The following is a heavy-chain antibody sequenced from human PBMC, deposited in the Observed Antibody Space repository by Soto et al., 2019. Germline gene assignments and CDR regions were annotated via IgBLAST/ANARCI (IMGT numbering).Heavy chain of an antibody. J-gene: IGHJ5*02. CDR2: MDHIDSYT. CDR1: GYSFASDW. V-gene: IGHV5-10-1*01. CDR3: ARHDWIATPGSVFVNWFDP. D-gene: IGHD6-13*01. Sequence: GESLQISGKGSGYSFASDWNSRVRQMPGKGLDWMGRMDHIDSYTRFSPSFQGRLTISVDKSLSTAYLQWSGLKASDTAMYYCARHDWIATPGSVFVNWFDPWGQGTLVTVSS.